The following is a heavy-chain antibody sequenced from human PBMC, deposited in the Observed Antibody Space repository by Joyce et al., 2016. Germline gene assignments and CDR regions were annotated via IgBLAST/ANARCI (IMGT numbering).Heavy chain of an antibody. CDR2: ISYDGSNK. CDR3: ARALGWDSNSCHDY. J-gene: IGHJ4*02. D-gene: IGHD6-13*01. Sequence: QVQLVESGGGVVQPGRSLRLSCAASGFTFSNYGMHWVRQAPGKGMEWVAVISYDGSNKDYVDSVKGRFTISRDNSKNTLYLQMNSLRPEDTAVYYCARALGWDSNSCHDYWGQGTLVTVSS. CDR1: GFTFSNYG. V-gene: IGHV3-30*03.